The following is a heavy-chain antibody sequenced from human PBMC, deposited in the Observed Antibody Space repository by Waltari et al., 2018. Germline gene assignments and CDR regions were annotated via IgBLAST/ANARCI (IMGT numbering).Heavy chain of an antibody. D-gene: IGHD2-15*01. CDR2: IWYDGSNK. V-gene: IGHV3-33*01. CDR1: CFPFSSYG. Sequence: QVQLVESGGGVVQTGRSLRLSCAASCFPFSSYGLHWVRQAPGKGLEWVAVIWYDGSNKYYADSVKGRFTISRDNSKNTLYLQMNSLRAEDTAVYYCARASSRVVVAATVDYWGQGTLVTVSS. J-gene: IGHJ4*02. CDR3: ARASSRVVVAATVDY.